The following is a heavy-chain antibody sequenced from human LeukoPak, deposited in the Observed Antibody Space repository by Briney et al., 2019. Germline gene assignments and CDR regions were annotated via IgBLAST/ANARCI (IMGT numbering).Heavy chain of an antibody. CDR1: GFSFTNYA. D-gene: IGHD3-16*01. CDR3: ARASWVSSADAVW. J-gene: IGHJ4*02. Sequence: GGSVRLPCAASGFSFTNYAMSWVRQAPPRGPEGVSSLRGNGETFYADSVKGRCTLSRDDSRNTVYLQLNDLRVEDTATYYCARASWVSSADAVWWGQGTQVTVSS. CDR2: LRGNGET. V-gene: IGHV3-23*01.